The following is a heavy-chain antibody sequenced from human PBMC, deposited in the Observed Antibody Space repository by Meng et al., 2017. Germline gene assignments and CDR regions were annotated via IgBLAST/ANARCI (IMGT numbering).Heavy chain of an antibody. Sequence: GGSLRLSCAASGFTFDDYAMHWVRQAPGKGLEWVSAISGSGGSTYYADSVKGRFTISRDNSKNTLYLQMNSLRAEDTAVYYCAKDRRFGKDYWGQGTLVTVSS. V-gene: IGHV3-23*01. CDR1: GFTFDDYA. CDR2: ISGSGGST. D-gene: IGHD3-10*01. J-gene: IGHJ4*02. CDR3: AKDRRFGKDY.